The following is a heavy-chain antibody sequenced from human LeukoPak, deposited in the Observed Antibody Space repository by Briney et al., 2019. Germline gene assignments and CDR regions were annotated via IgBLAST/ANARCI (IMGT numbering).Heavy chain of an antibody. V-gene: IGHV1-2*04. CDR1: GYTFTGYY. CDR2: INPNSGGT. Sequence: ASVKVSCKASGYTFTGYYMHWVRQAPGQGLEWMGWINPNSGGTNYAQKFQGWVTMTRDTSISTAYMELSRLRSDDTAVYYCARGLADDFWSGYPDYWGQGTLVTVSS. CDR3: ARGLADDFWSGYPDY. D-gene: IGHD3-3*01. J-gene: IGHJ4*02.